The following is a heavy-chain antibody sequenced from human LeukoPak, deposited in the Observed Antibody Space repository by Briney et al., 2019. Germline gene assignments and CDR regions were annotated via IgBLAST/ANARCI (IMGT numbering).Heavy chain of an antibody. V-gene: IGHV4-59*01. CDR3: ASSDGAPVAGMGLDY. D-gene: IGHD6-19*01. CDR1: GGSISSYY. Sequence: SETLSLTCTVSGGSISSYYWSWIRQPPGKGLEWIGYIYYSGSTNYNPSLKSRVTISVDTSKNQFSLKLSSVTAADTAVYYRASSDGAPVAGMGLDYWGQGTLVTVSS. CDR2: IYYSGST. J-gene: IGHJ4*02.